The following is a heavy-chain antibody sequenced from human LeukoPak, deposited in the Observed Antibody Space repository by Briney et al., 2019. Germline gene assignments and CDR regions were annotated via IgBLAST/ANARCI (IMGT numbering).Heavy chain of an antibody. V-gene: IGHV1-2*02. CDR3: ARDILLTGLYYYMDV. CDR1: GYTFTGYY. CDR2: INPNSGGT. Sequence: ASVKVSCKASGYTFTGYYMHWVRQAPGQGLEWMGWINPNSGGTNYAQKFQGRVTMTRDTSISTAYMELSRLRSDDTAVSYCARDILLTGLYYYMDVWGKGTTVTVSS. J-gene: IGHJ6*03. D-gene: IGHD7-27*01.